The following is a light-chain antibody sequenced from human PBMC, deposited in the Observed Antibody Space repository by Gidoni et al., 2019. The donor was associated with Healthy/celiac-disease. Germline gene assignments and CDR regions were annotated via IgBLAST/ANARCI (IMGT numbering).Light chain of an antibody. CDR3: QQSYSTLVT. CDR2: AAS. Sequence: DIQMPQSPSSLSASVGDRVTITCRASQSITSYVNWYQQKPGKAPKLLIYAASSLQSAVPSRFSGSGSGKDFTLTSSSLKPEDFATYYCQQSYSTLVTFGEGTKVEIK. CDR1: QSITSY. J-gene: IGKJ4*01. V-gene: IGKV1-39*01.